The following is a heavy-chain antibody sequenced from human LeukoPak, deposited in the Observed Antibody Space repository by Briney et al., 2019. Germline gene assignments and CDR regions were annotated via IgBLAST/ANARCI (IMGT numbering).Heavy chain of an antibody. J-gene: IGHJ4*02. CDR2: IYSGGST. Sequence: TGGSLRLSCAASGFTFSSYWMSWVRQAPGKGLEWVSVIYSGGSTYYADSVKGRFTISRDNSKNTLYLQMNSLRAEDTAVYYCARAWYYYDSSGYYYSDYWGQGTLVTVSS. D-gene: IGHD3-22*01. V-gene: IGHV3-66*01. CDR3: ARAWYYYDSSGYYYSDY. CDR1: GFTFSSYW.